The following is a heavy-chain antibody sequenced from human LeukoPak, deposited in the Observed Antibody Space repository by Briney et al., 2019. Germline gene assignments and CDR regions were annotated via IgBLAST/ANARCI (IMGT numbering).Heavy chain of an antibody. D-gene: IGHD4-23*01. Sequence: SQTLSLTCTVSGGSISNGGYYWSWIRQHPGKGLEWIGYIYYSGSTYYNPSLKSRVTISVDTSKNQLSLKLSSVTAADTAVYYCARDLAGGNGNYNYGIDVWGQGTTVTVSS. CDR3: ARDLAGGNGNYNYGIDV. V-gene: IGHV4-31*03. J-gene: IGHJ6*02. CDR2: IYYSGST. CDR1: GGSISNGGYY.